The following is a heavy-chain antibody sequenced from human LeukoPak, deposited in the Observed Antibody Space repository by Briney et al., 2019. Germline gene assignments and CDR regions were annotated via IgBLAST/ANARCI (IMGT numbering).Heavy chain of an antibody. CDR2: ISSSGSTI. J-gene: IGHJ4*02. V-gene: IGHV3-48*03. CDR3: ARDYYDSSGFDY. Sequence: GGSLRLSCAASGFTFSSYEMNWVRQAPGKGLEWVSYISSSGSTIYYADSVKGRFTISRDNAKNSLYLQMNSLRAEDTAVYYCARDYYDSSGFDYWGQGTLVIVSS. CDR1: GFTFSSYE. D-gene: IGHD3-22*01.